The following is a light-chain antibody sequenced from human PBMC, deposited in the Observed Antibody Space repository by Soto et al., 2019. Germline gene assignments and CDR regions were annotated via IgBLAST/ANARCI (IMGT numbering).Light chain of an antibody. CDR2: GAS. Sequence: EIVMTQSPATLSVSPGERATLSCRASQNVGNNLVWYQQKPGQAPRLLIYGASTRAAGIPDRFSGSGSGTEFTLTISRLEPEDFAVYYCQQYGSSLTFGEGTRLEI. CDR1: QNVGNN. J-gene: IGKJ5*01. V-gene: IGKV3-15*01. CDR3: QQYGSSLT.